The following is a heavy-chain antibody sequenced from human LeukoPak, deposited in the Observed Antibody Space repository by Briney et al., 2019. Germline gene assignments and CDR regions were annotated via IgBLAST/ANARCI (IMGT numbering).Heavy chain of an antibody. J-gene: IGHJ4*02. D-gene: IGHD1-26*01. Sequence: PGGPLRFPGAAPGCPFSSYPWAWVRRAPGKGLGWFQGFIGSGGSTYYAAAVEGRFTISRGNSKNTLYLQMNSLRAEDTAVYYCAKGIESSGSYYTGFDYWGQGTLVTVSS. CDR3: AKGIESSGSYYTGFDY. CDR2: FIGSGGST. CDR1: GCPFSSYP. V-gene: IGHV3-23*01.